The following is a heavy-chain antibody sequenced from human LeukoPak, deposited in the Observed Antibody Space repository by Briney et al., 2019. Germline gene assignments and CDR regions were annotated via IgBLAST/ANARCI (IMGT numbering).Heavy chain of an antibody. CDR3: ARGYVLLDY. V-gene: IGHV3-64*01. J-gene: IGHJ4*01. Sequence: GGSLRLSCAASGFTFSTYAMHRVRQATGKGLEYVSAITTNGGSTYYANSVKGRFTISRDNSKNTLYLQMGSLRAEDMAVYYCARGYVLLDYWGQGTLVTVSS. CDR1: GFTFSTYA. CDR2: ITTNGGST. D-gene: IGHD2/OR15-2a*01.